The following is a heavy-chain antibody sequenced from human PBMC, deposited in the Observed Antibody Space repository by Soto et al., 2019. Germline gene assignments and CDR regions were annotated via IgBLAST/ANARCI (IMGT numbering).Heavy chain of an antibody. V-gene: IGHV3-23*01. CDR2: ISGSGGST. CDR3: AIAARLGAGYYYYYYMDV. CDR1: GFTFSSYA. Sequence: GGSLRLSCAASGFTFSSYAMSWVRQAPGKGLEWVSAISGSGGSTYYADSVKGRFTISRDNSKNTLYLQMNSLRAEDTAVYYCAIAARLGAGYYYYYYMDVWGKGTTVTVSS. J-gene: IGHJ6*03. D-gene: IGHD6-6*01.